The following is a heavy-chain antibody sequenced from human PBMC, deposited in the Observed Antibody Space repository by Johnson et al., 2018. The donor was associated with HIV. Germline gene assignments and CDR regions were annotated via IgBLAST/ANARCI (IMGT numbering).Heavy chain of an antibody. CDR1: GFTFSSYD. Sequence: EVQLVESGGGLIQPGGSLRLSCAASGFTFSSYDMHWVRQTPGKGLEWVSAIGTAGDTYYPSSVKGRFTISRENAKNSLYLQMNSLRAVETAVYSCARGGGSLRWDLSFDIWGQGTMVTVSS. J-gene: IGHJ3*02. D-gene: IGHD1-26*01. V-gene: IGHV3-13*01. CDR2: IGTAGDT. CDR3: ARGGGSLRWDLSFDI.